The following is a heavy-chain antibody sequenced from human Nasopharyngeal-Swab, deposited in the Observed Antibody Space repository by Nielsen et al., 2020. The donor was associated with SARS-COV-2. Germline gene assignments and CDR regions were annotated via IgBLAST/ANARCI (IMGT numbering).Heavy chain of an antibody. J-gene: IGHJ6*02. CDR2: ISWNIGSI. CDR3: AKDNDYGDYVYYGMDV. Sequence: SLKISCAASGFTFDDYAMHWVRQAPGKGLEWVSGISWNIGSIGYADSVKGRFTISRDNAKNSLYLQMNSLRAEDTALYYCAKDNDYGDYVYYGMDVWGQGTTVTVSS. V-gene: IGHV3-9*01. D-gene: IGHD4-17*01. CDR1: GFTFDDYA.